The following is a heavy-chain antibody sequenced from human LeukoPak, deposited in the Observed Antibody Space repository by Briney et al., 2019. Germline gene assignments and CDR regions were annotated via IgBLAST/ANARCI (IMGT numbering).Heavy chain of an antibody. Sequence: GGSLRLSCAASGFAFSASGMHWVRQAPGKGLEWVAVISYDGSNKYYADSVKGRFTISRDNSKNTLYLQMNSLRAEDTAVYYCAKDKGYSYGPGVDYWGQGTLVTVSS. V-gene: IGHV3-30*18. J-gene: IGHJ4*02. CDR1: GFAFSASG. CDR3: AKDKGYSYGPGVDY. D-gene: IGHD5-18*01. CDR2: ISYDGSNK.